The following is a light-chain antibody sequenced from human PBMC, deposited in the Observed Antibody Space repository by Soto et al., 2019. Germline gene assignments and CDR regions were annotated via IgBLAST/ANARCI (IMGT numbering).Light chain of an antibody. V-gene: IGKV1-39*01. CDR3: QQSFSTPKT. CDR1: QSINIY. CDR2: VAS. J-gene: IGKJ4*01. Sequence: DIQMTQSPSSLSSSVGDSVTITCRASQSINIYLCWYQQQPGQAPKLLINVASTLQGGVPSRFSGSGSGTEFTLAISSLQPEDSAPYYCQQSFSTPKTFGGGTRVEIK.